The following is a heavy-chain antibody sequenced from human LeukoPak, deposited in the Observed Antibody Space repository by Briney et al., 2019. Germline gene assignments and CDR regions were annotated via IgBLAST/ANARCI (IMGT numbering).Heavy chain of an antibody. D-gene: IGHD5-18*01. V-gene: IGHV4-59*01. CDR1: GGSISRYY. Sequence: QPSETLSLTCTVSGGSISRYYWSWIRQPPGKGLEWIGYIYYSGSTNYNPSLKSRVTISVDTSKNQFSLKLSSVTAADTAVYYCASGAYSFYYMDVWGKGTTVTISS. CDR3: ASGAYSFYYMDV. CDR2: IYYSGST. J-gene: IGHJ6*03.